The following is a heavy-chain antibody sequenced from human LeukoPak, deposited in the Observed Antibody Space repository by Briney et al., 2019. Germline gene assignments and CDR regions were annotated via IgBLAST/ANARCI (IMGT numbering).Heavy chain of an antibody. D-gene: IGHD3-10*01. Sequence: GGSLRLSCAASGFTFSSYAMSWVRQAPGKGLEWVSAISGSGGSTYYADSVKGRFTISRDNSKNTLYLQMNGLRAEDTAVYYCAKDRVGLLWFGELSPQPWGQGTLVTVSS. V-gene: IGHV3-23*01. CDR2: ISGSGGST. J-gene: IGHJ5*02. CDR1: GFTFSSYA. CDR3: AKDRVGLLWFGELSPQP.